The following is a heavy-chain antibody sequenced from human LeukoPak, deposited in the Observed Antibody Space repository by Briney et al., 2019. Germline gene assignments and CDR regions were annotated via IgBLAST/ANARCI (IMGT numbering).Heavy chain of an antibody. V-gene: IGHV3-7*04. CDR1: GFTFTNSW. Sequence: GGSLRLSCAAASGFTFTNSWMTWVRQAPGKGLEWVANIKEDDTAKYYVGSVKGRFTISRDNAKNMVYLQMNSLRVEDTAIYYCARGRAVDIWGRGTMVTVSS. CDR3: ARGRAVDI. J-gene: IGHJ3*02. CDR2: IKEDDTAK.